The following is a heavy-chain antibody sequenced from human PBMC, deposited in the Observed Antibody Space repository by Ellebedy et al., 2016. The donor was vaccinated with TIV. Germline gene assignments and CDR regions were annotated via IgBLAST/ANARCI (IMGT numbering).Heavy chain of an antibody. V-gene: IGHV3-30-3*01. CDR1: GFAFSTYA. CDR3: VKDQKWDPSHYYDY. J-gene: IGHJ4*02. D-gene: IGHD1-26*01. CDR2: ISYDGSDK. Sequence: GESLKISCAASGFAFSTYAMHWVRQAPGKGLEWVAVISYDGSDKDYADPVKGRFTISRDNSKNTLYLQMNGLRIEDTAVYYCVKDQKWDPSHYYDYWGQGSLVTVSS.